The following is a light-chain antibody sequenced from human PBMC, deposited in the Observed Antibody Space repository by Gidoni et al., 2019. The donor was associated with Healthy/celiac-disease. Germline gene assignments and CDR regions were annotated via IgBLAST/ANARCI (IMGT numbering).Light chain of an antibody. J-gene: IGKJ1*01. CDR2: AAS. CDR1: QSISSY. Sequence: DIQMTQSPSSLSASVGDRVTITCRASQSISSYLNWYQQKPGKAPKLLIYAASSLQSGVPSRFSGSGSGTDFTLTISSLQPEDVATYDCQQSYSTPLAWTFGQGTKVEIK. V-gene: IGKV1-39*01. CDR3: QQSYSTPLAWT.